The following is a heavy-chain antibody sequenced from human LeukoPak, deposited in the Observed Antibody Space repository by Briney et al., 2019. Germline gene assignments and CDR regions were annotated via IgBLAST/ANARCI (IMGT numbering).Heavy chain of an antibody. CDR3: ARQTGGYSENSLAY. J-gene: IGHJ4*02. CDR1: GFTFSSYW. CDR2: INSDGSST. V-gene: IGHV3-74*01. Sequence: PGGSLRLSCAASGFTFSSYWMHWVRQAPGKGLVWVSRINSDGSSTSYADSVKGRFTISRDNAKNSVYLQMTSLRAEDTAVYYCARQTGGYSENSLAYWGQGTLVTVSS. D-gene: IGHD1-26*01.